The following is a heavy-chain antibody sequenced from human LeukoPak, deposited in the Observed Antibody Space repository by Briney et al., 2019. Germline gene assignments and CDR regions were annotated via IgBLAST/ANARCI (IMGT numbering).Heavy chain of an antibody. J-gene: IGHJ4*02. Sequence: KPSETLSLTCAVYGGSFSGYYWSWIRQPPGKGLEWIGEINHSGSTNYNPSLKSRVTISVDTSKNQFSLKLSSVTAADTAVYYCARSRGSSGYYLIPYYFDYWGQGTLVTVSS. V-gene: IGHV4-34*01. CDR2: INHSGST. D-gene: IGHD3-22*01. CDR3: ARSRGSSGYYLIPYYFDY. CDR1: GGSFSGYY.